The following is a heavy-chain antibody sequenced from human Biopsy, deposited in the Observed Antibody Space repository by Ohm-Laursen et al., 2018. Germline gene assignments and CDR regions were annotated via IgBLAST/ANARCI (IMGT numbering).Heavy chain of an antibody. Sequence: GASVKVSCKASGYPFITYGISWVRQAPGQGLEWMGWISAYNGHTKFARKFQDRVTMTTDTSTTTAYMDLRSLRSDDTAVYYCARDPPGEGRDYGSYFDYWGQGTLVTVSS. V-gene: IGHV1-18*01. CDR2: ISAYNGHT. J-gene: IGHJ4*02. CDR3: ARDPPGEGRDYGSYFDY. D-gene: IGHD4-17*01. CDR1: GYPFITYG.